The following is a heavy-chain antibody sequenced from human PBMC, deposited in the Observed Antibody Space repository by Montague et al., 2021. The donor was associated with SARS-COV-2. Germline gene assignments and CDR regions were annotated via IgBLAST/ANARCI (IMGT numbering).Heavy chain of an antibody. J-gene: IGHJ4*02. Sequence: ETLSLTCSVSDDSITSYYWSCFRQPPGKGLEWIGYIHYTGSTNYNASRESRVTISIDTSKNQFSLRLNSVTAADTAVYYCARGNHLDYWGQGTLVIVSS. CDR1: DDSITSYY. CDR2: IHYTGST. CDR3: ARGNHLDY. D-gene: IGHD1-14*01. V-gene: IGHV4-59*01.